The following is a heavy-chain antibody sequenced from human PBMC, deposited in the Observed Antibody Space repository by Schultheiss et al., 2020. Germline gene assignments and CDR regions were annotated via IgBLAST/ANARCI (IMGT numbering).Heavy chain of an antibody. J-gene: IGHJ3*02. CDR3: ARTGLRSGSYLDAFDI. CDR2: IYHSGST. CDR1: GGSISSSSYY. V-gene: IGHV4-39*07. Sequence: SETLSLTCTVSGGSISSSSYYWGWIRQPPGKGLEWIGSIYHSGSTYYNPSLKSRVTISVDTSKNQFSLKLSSVTAADTAVYYCARTGLRSGSYLDAFDIWGQGTMVTVSS. D-gene: IGHD1-26*01.